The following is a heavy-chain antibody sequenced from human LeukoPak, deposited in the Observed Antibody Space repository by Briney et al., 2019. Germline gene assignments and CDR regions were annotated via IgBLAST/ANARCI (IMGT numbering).Heavy chain of an antibody. Sequence: QPGGSLRLSCAASGFSVSSNYMSWVRQAPGKGLEWVSLIYSGGSTYYADSVKGRFTISRDNSKNTLYLQMNSLRAEDTAVYYCAKDYYDSVPDAFDIWGQGTMVTVSS. CDR3: AKDYYDSVPDAFDI. V-gene: IGHV3-53*01. D-gene: IGHD3-22*01. CDR2: IYSGGST. J-gene: IGHJ3*02. CDR1: GFSVSSNY.